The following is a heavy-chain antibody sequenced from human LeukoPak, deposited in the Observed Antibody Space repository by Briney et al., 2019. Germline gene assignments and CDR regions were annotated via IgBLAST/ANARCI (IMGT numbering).Heavy chain of an antibody. CDR2: IYYSGRT. Sequence: SSETLSLTCTVSGGSISSGGYYWSWIRQHPGKGLEWIGYIYYSGRTYYNPSLKSRVTTSVDTSKNQFSLKLSSVTAADTAVYYCARDSRVRGALGLDYWGQGTLVTVSS. CDR3: ARDSRVRGALGLDY. D-gene: IGHD3-10*01. J-gene: IGHJ4*02. V-gene: IGHV4-31*03. CDR1: GGSISSGGYY.